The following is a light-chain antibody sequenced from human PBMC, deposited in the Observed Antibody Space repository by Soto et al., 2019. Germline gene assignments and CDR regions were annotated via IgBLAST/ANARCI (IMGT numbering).Light chain of an antibody. J-gene: IGLJ1*01. CDR3: ATWDDSRNGYV. CDR1: SSNIGSNA. Sequence: QSVLTQPPSASGTPGQRVTISCSGSSSNIGSNAVNWYQQFPGTAPKLLIYGNNQRPSGVPGRFSGSKSGTSASLAISGLQSDDEADYYCATWDDSRNGYVFGTGTKLTVL. V-gene: IGLV1-44*01. CDR2: GNN.